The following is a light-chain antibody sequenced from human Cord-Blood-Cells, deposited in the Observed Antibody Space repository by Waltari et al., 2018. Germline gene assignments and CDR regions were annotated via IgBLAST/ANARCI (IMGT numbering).Light chain of an antibody. CDR2: EGS. CDR1: SSDVGSYNL. CDR3: CSYAGSSTYV. J-gene: IGLJ1*01. V-gene: IGLV2-23*01. Sequence: QSALTQPASVSGSPGQSTTLHCTGTSSDVGSYNLVSWYQQHPGKAPKLMIYEGSKRPSGVSNRFSGSKSGNTASLTISGLQAEDEADYYCCSYAGSSTYVFGTGTKVTVL.